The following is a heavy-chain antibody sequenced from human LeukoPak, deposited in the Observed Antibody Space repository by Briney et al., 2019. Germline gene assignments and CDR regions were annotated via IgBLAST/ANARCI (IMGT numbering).Heavy chain of an antibody. V-gene: IGHV4-39*01. D-gene: IGHD3-16*01. CDR2: IYYSGST. J-gene: IGHJ5*02. CDR1: GGSISSSSYY. Sequence: SETLSLTCTVSGGSISSSSYYWGWIRQPPGKGLQWIESIYYSGSTYYNPSLKSRVTISVDTSKNQFSLKLSSVTAADTAVYYCARHFVTFQAGESFDPWGQGTLVTVSS. CDR3: ARHFVTFQAGESFDP.